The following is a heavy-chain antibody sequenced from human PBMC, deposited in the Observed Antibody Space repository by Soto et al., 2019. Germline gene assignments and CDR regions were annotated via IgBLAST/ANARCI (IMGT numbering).Heavy chain of an antibody. J-gene: IGHJ4*02. V-gene: IGHV1-69*02. CDR2: IIPILGIA. CDR3: AKNRYTTGRPFDY. D-gene: IGHD3-16*02. CDR1: GGTFSSYT. Sequence: GASVKVSCKASGGTFSSYTISWVRQAPGQGLEWMGRIIPILGIANYAQKFQGRFTISRDNSKNTLYLQMNSLRTEDTAVYYCAKNRYTTGRPFDYWGQGTLVTVSS.